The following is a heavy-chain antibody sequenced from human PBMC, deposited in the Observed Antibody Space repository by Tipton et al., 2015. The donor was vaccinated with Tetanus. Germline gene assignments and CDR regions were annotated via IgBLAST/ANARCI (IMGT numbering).Heavy chain of an antibody. D-gene: IGHD6-19*01. CDR3: ASIVVAGTRGRGVFDY. CDR2: IYYSGST. J-gene: IGHJ4*02. V-gene: IGHV4-59*08. Sequence: GLVKPSETLSLTCTVSGGSISSYYWSWIRQPPGKGLEWIGYIYYSGSTNYNPSLKSRVTISVDTSKNQFSLKLSSVTAADTAVYYCASIVVAGTRGRGVFDYWGQGTLVTVSS. CDR1: GGSISSYY.